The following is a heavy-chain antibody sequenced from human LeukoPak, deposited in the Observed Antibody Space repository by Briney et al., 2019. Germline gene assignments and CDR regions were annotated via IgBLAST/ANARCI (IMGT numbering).Heavy chain of an antibody. CDR1: GGSVSSGSYY. CDR2: IYYSGST. CDR3: AGRYCSGGSCYFEFDY. Sequence: SETLSLTCTVSGGSVSSGSYYWSWIRQPPGKGLEWIGYIYYSGSTYYNPSLKSRVTISVDTSKNQFSLKLSSVTAADTAVYYCAGRYCSGGSCYFEFDYWGQGTLVTVSS. J-gene: IGHJ4*02. V-gene: IGHV4-61*01. D-gene: IGHD2-15*01.